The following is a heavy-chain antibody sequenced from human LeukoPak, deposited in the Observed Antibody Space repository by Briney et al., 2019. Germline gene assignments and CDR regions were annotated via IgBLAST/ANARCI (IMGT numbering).Heavy chain of an antibody. CDR3: ARDFNCSSTSCYSRGMDV. V-gene: IGHV1-2*02. J-gene: IGHJ6*02. CDR1: GYTFTGYY. CDR2: INPNSGGT. Sequence: ASVKVSCKASGYTFTGYYMHWVRQAPGQGLEWMGWINPNSGGTNYAQKFQGRVTMTRDTSISTAYMELSSLRSEDTAVYYCARDFNCSSTSCYSRGMDVWGQGTTVTVSS. D-gene: IGHD2-2*02.